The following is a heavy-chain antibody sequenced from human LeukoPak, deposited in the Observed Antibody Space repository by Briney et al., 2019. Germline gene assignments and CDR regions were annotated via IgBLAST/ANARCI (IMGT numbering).Heavy chain of an antibody. CDR2: IKEDGSEK. CDR3: ARGHYGMDV. V-gene: IGHV3-7*01. J-gene: IGHJ6*02. CDR1: GFTFSNYW. Sequence: GGSLRLSCAASGFTFSNYWMTWVRQAPGEGLEWVANIKEDGSEKYYADSVEGRFTVSRDYSKNSLSLQMYSLGAEDTAVYYCARGHYGMDVWGQGTTVIVSS.